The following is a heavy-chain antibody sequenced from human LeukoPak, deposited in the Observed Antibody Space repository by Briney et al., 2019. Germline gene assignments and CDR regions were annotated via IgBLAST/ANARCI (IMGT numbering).Heavy chain of an antibody. V-gene: IGHV4-39*07. Sequence: SETLSLTCSVSGASISSSRYYWGWIRQSPVKGLEWIGTVHYTGITYYNPSLETRVTLSIDTSENQFSLKLSSVAAADTAVYFCVRTRRSDHIEPAPERADDACDMWGQGTIVIVSS. J-gene: IGHJ3*02. CDR3: VRTRRSDHIEPAPERADDACDM. D-gene: IGHD2-2*01. CDR2: VHYTGIT. CDR1: GASISSSRYY.